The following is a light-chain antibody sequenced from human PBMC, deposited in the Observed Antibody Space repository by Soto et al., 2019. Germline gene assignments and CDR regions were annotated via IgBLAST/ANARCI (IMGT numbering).Light chain of an antibody. Sequence: QSALTQPASVSGSPGQSIAISCTGTSSDIGGYNYVSWFQQHPGRAPRVLISEVSNRPSGVSHRFSGSKAGITASLTISGLQAEDEADYYCSSYTSSSTLFGTGTKVTVL. CDR3: SSYTSSSTL. CDR2: EVS. V-gene: IGLV2-14*01. J-gene: IGLJ1*01. CDR1: SSDIGGYNY.